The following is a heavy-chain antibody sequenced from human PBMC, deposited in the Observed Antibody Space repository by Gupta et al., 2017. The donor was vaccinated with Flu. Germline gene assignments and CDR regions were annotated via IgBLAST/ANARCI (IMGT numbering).Heavy chain of an antibody. Sequence: QLQLQESGPGLVKPSEILSLTCTVSGVSISRSNYYWGWIRQPPGKGLEWIGSIYYSGYTYYNPSRKSRVTISADTSKKHFSLKLTSVNAADTAVYYRANVPSADSSTGYFDHWGQGTLVTVSS. D-gene: IGHD3-22*01. CDR3: ANVPSADSSTGYFDH. V-gene: IGHV4-39*02. CDR2: IYYSGYT. CDR1: GVSISRSNYY. J-gene: IGHJ4*02.